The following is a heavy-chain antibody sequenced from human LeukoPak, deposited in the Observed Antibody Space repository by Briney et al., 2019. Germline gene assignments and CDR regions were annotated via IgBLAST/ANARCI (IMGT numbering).Heavy chain of an antibody. CDR2: IYYSGST. Sequence: SETLSLTCTVSGVSISTYYWSWIRQPPGKGLEWIGYIYYSGSTYYNPSLKSRVTISVDTSKNQFSLKLSSVTAADTAVYYCARDARSATDAFDIWGQGTMVTVSS. J-gene: IGHJ3*02. CDR1: GVSISTYY. CDR3: ARDARSATDAFDI. D-gene: IGHD3-10*01. V-gene: IGHV4-30-4*01.